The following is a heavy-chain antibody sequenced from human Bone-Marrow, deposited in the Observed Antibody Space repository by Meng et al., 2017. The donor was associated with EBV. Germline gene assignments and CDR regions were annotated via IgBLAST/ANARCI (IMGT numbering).Heavy chain of an antibody. CDR3: ASSDCSSTSCYPRY. Sequence: QLQLQVSGSGLVTPSQILSLTCAVSGGSISSGGYSWSWIRQPPGKGLEWIGYIYHSGSTYYNPSLKSRVTISVDRSKNQFSLKLSSVTAADTAVYYCASSDCSSTSCYPRYWGQGTLVTVSS. CDR2: IYHSGST. D-gene: IGHD2-2*01. V-gene: IGHV4-30-2*01. CDR1: GGSISSGGYS. J-gene: IGHJ4*02.